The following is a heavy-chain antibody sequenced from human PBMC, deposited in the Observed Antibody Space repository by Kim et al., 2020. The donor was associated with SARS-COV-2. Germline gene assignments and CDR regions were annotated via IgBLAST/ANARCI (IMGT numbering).Heavy chain of an antibody. V-gene: IGHV4-34*01. D-gene: IGHD2-15*01. Sequence: SETLSLTCAVYGGSFSGYYWSWIRQPPGKGLEWIGEINHSGSTNYNPSLKSRVTISVDTSKNQFSLKLSSVTAADTAVYYCARGHLGYRKFGYWGQGTLVTVSS. J-gene: IGHJ4*02. CDR1: GGSFSGYY. CDR3: ARGHLGYRKFGY. CDR2: INHSGST.